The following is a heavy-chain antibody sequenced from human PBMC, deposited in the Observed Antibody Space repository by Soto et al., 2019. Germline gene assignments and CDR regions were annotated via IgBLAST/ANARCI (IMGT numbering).Heavy chain of an antibody. CDR1: GFTVSSNY. V-gene: IGHV3-53*02. D-gene: IGHD3-16*01. J-gene: IGHJ2*01. Sequence: EVQLVETGGGLIQPGGSLRLSCAASGFTVSSNYMSWVRQAPGKGLEWVSVIYSGGSTYYADSVKGRFTISRDNSKNTLYLQMNSLRAEDTAVYYCARESYVDSWYFDLWGRGTLVTVSS. CDR2: IYSGGST. CDR3: ARESYVDSWYFDL.